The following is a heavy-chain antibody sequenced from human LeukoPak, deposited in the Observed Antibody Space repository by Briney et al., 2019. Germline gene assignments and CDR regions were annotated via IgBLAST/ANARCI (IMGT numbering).Heavy chain of an antibody. CDR1: GYTFTGYY. D-gene: IGHD6-13*01. CDR3: AGAQGIAEGGTTLYYYYMDV. CDR2: INTNSGGT. Sequence: ASMKVSCKTSGYTFTGYYLHWVRQAPGQGLEWMGWINTNSGGTNYAQKFQGRVTMTRDTSITTAYMELSRLRSDDTAVYYCAGAQGIAEGGTTLYYYYMDVWGKGTTVTVSS. J-gene: IGHJ6*03. V-gene: IGHV1-2*02.